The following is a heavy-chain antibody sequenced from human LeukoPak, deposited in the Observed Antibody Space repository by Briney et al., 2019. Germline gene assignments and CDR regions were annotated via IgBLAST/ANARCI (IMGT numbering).Heavy chain of an antibody. D-gene: IGHD3-10*01. CDR2: MNPNSGNT. Sequence: GASVKVSCKASGYTFTSFDINWVRQATGQGLEWMGWMNPNSGNTGYAQKFQGRITVTRNTSISTAYMELSSLRSEDTAVYYCGILPSFAKGFRVSSIRGLDIWGQGTMVTVSS. CDR1: GYTFTSFD. J-gene: IGHJ3*02. CDR3: GILPSFAKGFRVSSIRGLDI. V-gene: IGHV1-8*01.